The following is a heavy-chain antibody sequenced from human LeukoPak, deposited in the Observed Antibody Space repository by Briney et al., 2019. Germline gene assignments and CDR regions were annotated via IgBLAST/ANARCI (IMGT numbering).Heavy chain of an antibody. CDR2: VRTTAEGETT. CDR1: GFILNNAW. D-gene: IGHD4-11*01. J-gene: IGHJ4*02. CDR3: TAGLGKTDDDS. V-gene: IGHV3-15*01. Sequence: PGGSLRLSCEGPGFILNNAWMSWIRQAPGKGLEWVGRVRTTAEGETTDYAAPVRGRFTISRDDSKSTVYLQMNSLETEDTAIYYCTAGLGKTDDDSWGQGTLVTVSS.